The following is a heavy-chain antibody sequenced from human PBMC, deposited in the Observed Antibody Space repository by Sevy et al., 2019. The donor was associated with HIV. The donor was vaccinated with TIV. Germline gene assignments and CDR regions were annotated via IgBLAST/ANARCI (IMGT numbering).Heavy chain of an antibody. CDR2: ISYDETKK. D-gene: IGHD6-25*01. CDR3: AKIERYYYYYYGMDV. Sequence: GGSLRLSCAASGFTFSSYGMNWVRQAPGKGLEWVAVISYDETKKYYADSVKGRFTIARDNSKNTLYLQMNSLRAEDTAVYYCAKIERYYYYYYGMDVWGQGTTVTVSS. V-gene: IGHV3-30*18. J-gene: IGHJ6*02. CDR1: GFTFSSYG.